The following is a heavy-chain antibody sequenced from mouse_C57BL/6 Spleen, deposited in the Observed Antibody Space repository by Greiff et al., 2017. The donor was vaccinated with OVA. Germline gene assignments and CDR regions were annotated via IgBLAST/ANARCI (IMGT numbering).Heavy chain of an antibody. CDR3: ARKGTGDSNYGLYAMDY. CDR2: IWTGGGT. Sequence: VQGVESGPGLVAPSQSLSITCTVSGFSLTSYAISWVRQPPGKGLEWLGVIWTGGGTNYNSALKSRLSISKDNSKSQVFLKMNSLQTDDTARYYCARKGTGDSNYGLYAMDYWGQGTSVTVSS. V-gene: IGHV2-9-1*01. J-gene: IGHJ4*01. D-gene: IGHD2-5*01. CDR1: GFSLTSYA.